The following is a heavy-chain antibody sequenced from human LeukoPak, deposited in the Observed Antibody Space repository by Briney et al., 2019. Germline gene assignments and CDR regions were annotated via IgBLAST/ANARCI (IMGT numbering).Heavy chain of an antibody. CDR2: INHSGST. V-gene: IGHV4-34*01. CDR1: GGSFSGYY. CDR3: ARRRLGELSLALDP. Sequence: PSETLSLTCAVYGGSFSGYYWSWIRQPPGKGLEWIGEINHSGSTNYNPSLKSRVTISVDTSKNQFSLKLSSVTAADTAVYYCARRRLGELSLALDPWGQGTLVTVSS. J-gene: IGHJ5*02. D-gene: IGHD3-16*02.